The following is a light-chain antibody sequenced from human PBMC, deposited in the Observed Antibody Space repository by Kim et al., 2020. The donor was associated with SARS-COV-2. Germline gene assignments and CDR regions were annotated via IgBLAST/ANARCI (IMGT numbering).Light chain of an antibody. CDR1: SSDVGGYNY. CDR2: DVS. CDR3: SSYTSSSTYV. Sequence: GPSIPLSCTGTSSDVGGYNYVSWYQQHPGKAPKLMIYDVSNRPSGFSNRFSGSKSGNTASLTISGLQAEDEADYYCSSYTSSSTYVFGTGTKVTVL. J-gene: IGLJ1*01. V-gene: IGLV2-14*03.